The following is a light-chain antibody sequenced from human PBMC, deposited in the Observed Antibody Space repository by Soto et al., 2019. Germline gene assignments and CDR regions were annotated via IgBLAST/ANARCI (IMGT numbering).Light chain of an antibody. CDR3: QSYDSSLSGSWVV. CDR2: GNS. J-gene: IGLJ2*01. Sequence: QAVVTQPPSVSGAPGQRVTISCTGSSSNIGAGYDVHWYQQLPGTAPKLLIYGNSNRPSGVPDRFSGSKSGTSASLAITGLQAEDEADYYCQSYDSSLSGSWVVFGGGTKLPVL. V-gene: IGLV1-40*01. CDR1: SSNIGAGYD.